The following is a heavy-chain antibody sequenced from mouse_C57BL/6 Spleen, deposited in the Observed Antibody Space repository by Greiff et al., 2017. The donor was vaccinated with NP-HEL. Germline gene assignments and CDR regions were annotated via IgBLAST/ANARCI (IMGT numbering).Heavy chain of an antibody. CDR1: GYTFTSYW. V-gene: IGHV1-61*01. CDR2: IYPSDSET. CDR3: ARDEAMDY. Sequence: QVHVKQPGAELVRPGSSVKLSCKASGYTFTSYWMDWVKQRPGQGLEWIGNIYPSDSETHYNQKFKDKATLTVDKSSSTAYMQLSSLTSEDSAVYYWARDEAMDYWGQGTSVTVSS. J-gene: IGHJ4*01.